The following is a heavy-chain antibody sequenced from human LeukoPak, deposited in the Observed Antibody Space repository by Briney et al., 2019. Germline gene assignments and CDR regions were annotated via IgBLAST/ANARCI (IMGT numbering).Heavy chain of an antibody. Sequence: GASLKISCKGSGYSFTSYWIGWVRQMPGKGLEWMGIIYPGDSDTRYSPSFQGQVTISVDESINTAYLQWSSLEASDTAMYYCARQYGRPFDYWGQGTLVTVSS. CDR1: GYSFTSYW. V-gene: IGHV5-51*01. D-gene: IGHD4-17*01. CDR2: IYPGDSDT. CDR3: ARQYGRPFDY. J-gene: IGHJ4*02.